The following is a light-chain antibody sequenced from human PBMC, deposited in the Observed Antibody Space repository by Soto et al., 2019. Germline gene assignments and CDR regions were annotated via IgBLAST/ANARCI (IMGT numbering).Light chain of an antibody. J-gene: IGLJ3*02. CDR3: ASFAATNSWV. Sequence: QSALTQPASVSGSPGQSITISCTGTSSDIGAYNYVSWFQQHPGKAPKLLIYEVTNRPSGVSNRFSGSKSGTTASLTISGLQAEDEADFFCASFAATNSWVFGGGTKVTVL. CDR2: EVT. V-gene: IGLV2-14*01. CDR1: SSDIGAYNY.